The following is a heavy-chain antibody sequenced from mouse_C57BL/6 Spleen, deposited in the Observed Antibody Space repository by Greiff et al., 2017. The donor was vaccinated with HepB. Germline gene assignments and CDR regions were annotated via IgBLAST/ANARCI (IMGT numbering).Heavy chain of an antibody. V-gene: IGHV1-26*01. D-gene: IGHD1-1*01. CDR1: GYTFTDYY. Sequence: EVQLQQSGPELVKPGASVKISCKASGYTFTDYYMNWVKQSHGKSLEWIGDINPENGGTSYNEKFKGKATLTVDNSSSTAYMELSSLTSEDSAVYYCARRWYYHGSCGFDYWGQGTTLTVSS. CDR2: INPENGGT. CDR3: ARRWYYHGSCGFDY. J-gene: IGHJ2*01.